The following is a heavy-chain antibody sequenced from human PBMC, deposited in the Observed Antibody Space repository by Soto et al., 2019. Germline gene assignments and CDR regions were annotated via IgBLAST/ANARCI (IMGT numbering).Heavy chain of an antibody. V-gene: IGHV4-59*01. CDR2: IYYSGST. CDR3: ARDRIWELTRRVYYYGMDV. D-gene: IGHD1-26*01. CDR1: GGSISSYY. Sequence: SETLSLTCTVSGGSISSYYWSWIRQPPGKGLEWIGYIYYSGSTNYNPSLKSRVTISVDTSKNQFSLKLSSVTAADTAVYYCARDRIWELTRRVYYYGMDVWGQGTTVTVSS. J-gene: IGHJ6*02.